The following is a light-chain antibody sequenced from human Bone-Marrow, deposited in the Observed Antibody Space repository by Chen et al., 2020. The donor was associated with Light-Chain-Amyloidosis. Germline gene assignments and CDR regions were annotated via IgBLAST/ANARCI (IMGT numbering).Light chain of an antibody. V-gene: IGLV2-14*01. Sequence: QSALTQPASVSGSPGQSITISCTGTSSDVGGDNHVSWYQQHTDKAPKLMIYEVTNRPSWVPDRFSGSKSDNTASLPISGLQTEDEADYFCSSYTITNTLVFGSGTRVTVL. CDR3: SSYTITNTLV. CDR2: EVT. CDR1: SSDVGGDNH. J-gene: IGLJ1*01.